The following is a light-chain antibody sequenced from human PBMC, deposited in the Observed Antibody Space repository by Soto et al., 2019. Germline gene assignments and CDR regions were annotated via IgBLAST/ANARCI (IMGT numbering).Light chain of an antibody. Sequence: EILLTQSPGTLSSSPGERATLSCRASQSIYSRYLAWYQQRPGQPPRLLIHGASTRAAGISDRFSGSGSGTDFTLTISRLEPEDFAVYYCHHYGDSPPETFGQGTKVDIK. V-gene: IGKV3-20*01. CDR2: GAS. CDR3: HHYGDSPPET. CDR1: QSIYSRY. J-gene: IGKJ1*01.